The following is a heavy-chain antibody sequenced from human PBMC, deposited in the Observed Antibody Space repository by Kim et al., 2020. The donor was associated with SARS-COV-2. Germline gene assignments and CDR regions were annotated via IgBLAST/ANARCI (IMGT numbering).Heavy chain of an antibody. Sequence: SETLSLTCAVYGGSFNGYYWSWIRQPPGKGLEWIGEIDHSGSTHHNPSLKSRVSISVDTSKNQFSLKMSSVTAADTGVYYCARGPKPSGQSAYWGQVILV. D-gene: IGHD6-19*01. CDR3: ARGPKPSGQSAY. CDR2: IDHSGST. J-gene: IGHJ4*02. CDR1: GGSFNGYY. V-gene: IGHV4-34*01.